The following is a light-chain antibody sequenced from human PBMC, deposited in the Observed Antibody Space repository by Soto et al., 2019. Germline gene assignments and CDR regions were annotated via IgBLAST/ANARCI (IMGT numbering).Light chain of an antibody. J-gene: IGLJ2*01. CDR2: DVS. CDR1: SSDVGGYNY. CDR3: SSYTTSSTLG. Sequence: QSALTQPASVSGSPGQSITISCTGTSSDVGGYNYVSWYQQHPGKAPKLMIYDVSNRPSGVSNRFSGSKSGNTASLTISGLQAGTGGDYYASSYTTSSTLGFGGGTKLPVL. V-gene: IGLV2-14*01.